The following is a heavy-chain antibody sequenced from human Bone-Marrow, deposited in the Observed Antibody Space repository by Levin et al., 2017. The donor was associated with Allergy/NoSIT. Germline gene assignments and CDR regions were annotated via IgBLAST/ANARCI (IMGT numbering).Heavy chain of an antibody. J-gene: IGHJ4*02. V-gene: IGHV3-30*18. D-gene: IGHD2-2*01. CDR3: AKASVPAAMYFDY. CDR2: ISYDGSNK. CDR1: GFTFSSYG. Sequence: GGSLRLSCAASGFTFSSYGMHWVRQAPGKGLEWVAVISYDGSNKYYADSVKGRFTISRDNSKNTLYLQMNSLRAEDTAVYYCAKASVPAAMYFDYWGQGTLVTVSS.